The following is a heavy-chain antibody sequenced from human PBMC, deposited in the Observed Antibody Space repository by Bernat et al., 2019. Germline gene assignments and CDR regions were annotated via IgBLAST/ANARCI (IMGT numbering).Heavy chain of an antibody. V-gene: IGHV1-69*01. Sequence: QVQLVQSGAEVKKPGSSVKVSCKASGGTFSSYAISWVRQAPGQGLEWMGGIIPIFGTSNYAQKFQGRVTITADESTNTAYLELSSLRSEDTAVYYCASSYRGRRGMVIGSTGIEYWGQGTLVTVSS. D-gene: IGHD2-21*01. CDR3: ASSYRGRRGMVIGSTGIEY. CDR2: IIPIFGTS. J-gene: IGHJ4*02. CDR1: GGTFSSYA.